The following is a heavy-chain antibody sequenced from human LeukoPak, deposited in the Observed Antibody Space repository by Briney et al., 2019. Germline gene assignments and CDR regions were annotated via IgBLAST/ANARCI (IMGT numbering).Heavy chain of an antibody. J-gene: IGHJ4*02. CDR1: GFTFSSYA. Sequence: GGSLRLSCAASGFTFSSYAMSWVRQAPGKGLGWVSAISGSGGSTYYADSVKGRFTISRDNSKNTLYLQMNSLRAEDTAVYYCARRREYQLLSPPIDYWGQGTLVTVSS. CDR3: ARRREYQLLSPPIDY. D-gene: IGHD2-2*01. V-gene: IGHV3-23*01. CDR2: ISGSGGST.